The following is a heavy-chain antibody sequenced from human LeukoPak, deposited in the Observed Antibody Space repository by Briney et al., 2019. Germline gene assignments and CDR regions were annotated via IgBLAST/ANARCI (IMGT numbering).Heavy chain of an antibody. Sequence: SETLSLTCTVSGGSISSGGYHWGWIRQPPGKGLEWIGYIYHSGSTYYNPSLKSRVTISVDRSKNQFSLKLSSVTAADTAVYYCAREKLRAGYSYGSQPPDYWGQGTLVTVSS. CDR3: AREKLRAGYSYGSQPPDY. CDR1: GGSISSGGYH. CDR2: IYHSGST. J-gene: IGHJ4*02. V-gene: IGHV4-30-2*01. D-gene: IGHD5-18*01.